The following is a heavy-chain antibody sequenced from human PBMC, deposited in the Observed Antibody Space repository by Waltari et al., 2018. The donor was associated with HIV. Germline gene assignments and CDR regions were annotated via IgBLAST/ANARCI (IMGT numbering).Heavy chain of an antibody. Sequence: QITLKESGPTLVRPTQTLTLTCTFSGFSLSTSGVGVGWIRQPPGKALEWLALIYWEDDKRYSPSLKSRLTITKDTSKNQVVLTMTNLDPVDTATYYCAHRRLTGTTFVWFDPWGPGTLVTVSS. CDR2: IYWEDDK. CDR3: AHRRLTGTTFVWFDP. CDR1: GFSLSTSGVG. D-gene: IGHD1-7*01. V-gene: IGHV2-5*02. J-gene: IGHJ5*02.